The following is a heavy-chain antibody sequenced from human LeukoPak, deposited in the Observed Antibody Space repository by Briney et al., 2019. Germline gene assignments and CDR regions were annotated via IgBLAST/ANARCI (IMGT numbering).Heavy chain of an antibody. CDR1: GFTFSNYW. J-gene: IGHJ6*02. D-gene: IGHD5-18*01. V-gene: IGHV3-23*01. Sequence: PGGSLRLSCAASGFTFSNYWMHWVRQAPGKGLEWVSAISGSGGSTYYADSVKGRFTISRDNSKNTLYLQMNSLRAEDTAVYYCAKGLMDTAYYYYGMDVWGQGTTVTVSS. CDR2: ISGSGGST. CDR3: AKGLMDTAYYYYGMDV.